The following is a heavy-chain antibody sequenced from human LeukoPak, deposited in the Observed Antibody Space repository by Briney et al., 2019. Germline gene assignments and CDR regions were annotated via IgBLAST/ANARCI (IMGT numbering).Heavy chain of an antibody. J-gene: IGHJ5*02. Sequence: SETLSLTCTVSGFSMRSGGYFWTWIRQFPGKGLEWIGYIYYSGNIFYNPSLKSRLSISIDRPKNQFSLNLTSVTAADTAVYYCAREGGYYSGTYSLGPWGQGILVSVSS. CDR1: GFSMRSGGYF. CDR2: IYYSGNI. D-gene: IGHD1-26*01. CDR3: AREGGYYSGTYSLGP. V-gene: IGHV4-31*03.